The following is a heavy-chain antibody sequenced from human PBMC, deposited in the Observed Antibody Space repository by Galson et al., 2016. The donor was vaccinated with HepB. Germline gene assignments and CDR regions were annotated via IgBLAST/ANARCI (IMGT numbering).Heavy chain of an antibody. D-gene: IGHD5-18*01. CDR3: ARDLPEEELWLHYYGLDV. Sequence: SVKVSCKASGYTFTSYGISWVRRAPGQGLEWMGWISAYNGNTNYAQKLQGRVTMTTDTSTSTAYMELRSLRSDDTAVYYCARDLPEEELWLHYYGLDVWGQGTTVTVSS. CDR1: GYTFTSYG. V-gene: IGHV1-18*01. J-gene: IGHJ6*02. CDR2: ISAYNGNT.